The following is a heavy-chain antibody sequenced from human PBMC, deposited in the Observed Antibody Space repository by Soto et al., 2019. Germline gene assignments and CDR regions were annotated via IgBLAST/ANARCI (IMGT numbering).Heavy chain of an antibody. Sequence: PGGSLRLSCAASGFSLSDYWMHWVRQDPGKGLMWVSRIDGDGRITTYADSVKGRFTISRDNAKNTLYLQMNSLGAEDTAVYYCVREGLPYCPSIRCLRPFDYWGQGTLVTVSS. CDR1: GFSLSDYW. J-gene: IGHJ4*02. V-gene: IGHV3-74*01. D-gene: IGHD2-2*01. CDR3: VREGLPYCPSIRCLRPFDY. CDR2: IDGDGRIT.